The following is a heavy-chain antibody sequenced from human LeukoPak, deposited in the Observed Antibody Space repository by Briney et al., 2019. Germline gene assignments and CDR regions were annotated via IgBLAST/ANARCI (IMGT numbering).Heavy chain of an antibody. CDR1: GFPFSTYW. D-gene: IGHD3-10*01. CDR3: AKVAKYYYGPETYYFFEQ. Sequence: GGSLRLSCAASGFPFSTYWMSWARQAPGKGLEWVANINQDGTEKYYVDSVKGRFTISRDYAKNSLYLQMNSLRVEDTAVYYCAKVAKYYYGPETYYFFEQWGQGTPVTASS. V-gene: IGHV3-7*01. CDR2: INQDGTEK. J-gene: IGHJ4*02.